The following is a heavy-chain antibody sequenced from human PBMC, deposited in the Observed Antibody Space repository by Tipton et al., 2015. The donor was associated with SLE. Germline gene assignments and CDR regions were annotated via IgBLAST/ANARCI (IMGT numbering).Heavy chain of an antibody. CDR2: ITSGGSNV. CDR1: GVIFSDYY. Sequence: SLRLSCAASGVIFSDYYMHWIRQAPGKGLEWVSYITSGGSNVSYTESVKGRFSVSRDNAKNSLYLQMSSLRVEDTAVYYCAREKLSGDALDIWGQGTMVTVSS. J-gene: IGHJ3*02. CDR3: AREKLSGDALDI. V-gene: IGHV3-11*04. D-gene: IGHD1-26*01.